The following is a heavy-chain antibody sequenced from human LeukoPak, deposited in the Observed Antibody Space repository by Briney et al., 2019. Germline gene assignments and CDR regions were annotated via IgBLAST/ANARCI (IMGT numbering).Heavy chain of an antibody. J-gene: IGHJ4*02. Sequence: ASVKVSCTASGYTFTSYYMHWVRQAPGQGLEWMGIINPSGGSTSYAQKFQGRVTITRDTSASTAYIELRSLRSEDTAMYYCARGSTSDWPLDHWGQETLVTISS. CDR1: GYTFTSYY. D-gene: IGHD2-2*01. CDR3: ARGSTSDWPLDH. CDR2: INPSGGST. V-gene: IGHV1-46*01.